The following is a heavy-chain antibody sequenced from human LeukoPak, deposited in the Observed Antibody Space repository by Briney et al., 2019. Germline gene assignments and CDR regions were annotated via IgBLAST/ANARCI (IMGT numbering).Heavy chain of an antibody. CDR2: IYYSGST. D-gene: IGHD3-10*01. V-gene: IGHV4-39*07. CDR1: GGSISSSSYY. CDR3: ARARSGSDAFDI. J-gene: IGHJ3*02. Sequence: SETLSLTCTVSGGSISSSSYYWGWIRQPPGKGLEWIGSIYYSGSTYYNPSLKSRVTISVDTSKNQFSLKLSSVTAADTAVYYCARARSGSDAFDIWGQGTMVTVSS.